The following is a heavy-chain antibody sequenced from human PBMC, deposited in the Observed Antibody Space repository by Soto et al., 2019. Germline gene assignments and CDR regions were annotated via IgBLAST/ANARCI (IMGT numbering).Heavy chain of an antibody. J-gene: IGHJ6*02. D-gene: IGHD5-18*01. CDR3: ARGSDTAMVTRYYYYGMDV. V-gene: IGHV5-10-1*01. Sequence: GESLKISCKGSGYTFTDYWIGWVRQLPGKGLEWMGIIYPSDSYTNYSPSFQGHVTISADKSISTAYLQWSSLKASDTAMYYCARGSDTAMVTRYYYYGMDVWGQGTTVTVSS. CDR2: IYPSDSYT. CDR1: GYTFTDYW.